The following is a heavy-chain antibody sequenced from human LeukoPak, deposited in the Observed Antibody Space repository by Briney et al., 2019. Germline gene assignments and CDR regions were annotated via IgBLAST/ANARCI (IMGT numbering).Heavy chain of an antibody. Sequence: SETLSLTCTVSGGSISSYYWTWIRQPPGKGLEWIGYIYYTGSTNYNPSLKSRVTIAVDTSKNQFSLKLNSVTAADTAVYYCARGGYSSSWYYFGYWGQGTLVTVSS. CDR2: IYYTGST. D-gene: IGHD6-13*01. CDR3: ARGGYSSSWYYFGY. V-gene: IGHV4-59*01. CDR1: GGSISSYY. J-gene: IGHJ4*02.